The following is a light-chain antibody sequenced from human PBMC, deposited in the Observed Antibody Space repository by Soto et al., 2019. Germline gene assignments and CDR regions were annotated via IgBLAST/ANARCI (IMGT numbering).Light chain of an antibody. CDR1: QSVSSN. CDR2: GAS. CDR3: PQYNNWPPT. V-gene: IGKV3-15*01. J-gene: IGKJ1*01. Sequence: TQSPATMCLSLVQRATLCCRASQSVSSNLAWYQQKPGQAPRLLIYGASPRATGIPARVSGRGSGTEFTLTISSLQSEDCAVYYCPQYNNWPPTFGQGTKVDIK.